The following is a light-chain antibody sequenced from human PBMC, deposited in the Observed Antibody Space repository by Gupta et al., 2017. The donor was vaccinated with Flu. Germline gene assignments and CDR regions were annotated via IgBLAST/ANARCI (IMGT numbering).Light chain of an antibody. CDR2: EVS. J-gene: IGKJ2*01. V-gene: IGKV2-30*01. CDR3: QKGTHPFT. CDR1: QSLVYSDGHTY. Sequence: DVVMTQSPLSLPVTLGQPASISCSSSQSLVYSDGHTYLNWFQQRPGHSPRRLNYEVSNRDSGVQDICSGSGSGTDSLLNIRRVEAEDVGVYYCQKGTHPFTFGRGTKLEIK.